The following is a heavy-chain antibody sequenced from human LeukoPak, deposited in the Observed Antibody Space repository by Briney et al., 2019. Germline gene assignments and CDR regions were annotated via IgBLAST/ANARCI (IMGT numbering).Heavy chain of an antibody. D-gene: IGHD1-1*01. CDR3: VRLLDVDY. Sequence: GGSLRLSCAASGFTLRNYWMHWVRQAPGKGLVWVSRINPDGATTDYVGSVKGRFTISRDNAKNMVYLQMDSLRAEDTAVYYCVRLLDVDYWGQGTLVTVSS. J-gene: IGHJ4*02. CDR1: GFTLRNYW. CDR2: INPDGATT. V-gene: IGHV3-74*01.